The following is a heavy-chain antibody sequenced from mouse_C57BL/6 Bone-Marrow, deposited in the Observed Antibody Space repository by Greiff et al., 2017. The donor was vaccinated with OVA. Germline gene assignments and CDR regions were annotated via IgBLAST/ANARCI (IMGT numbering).Heavy chain of an antibody. CDR3: AGDPSGTW. D-gene: IGHD4-1*01. V-gene: IGHV12-3*01. CDR2: ITPSGAT. Sequence: QVQLQQSGPGLVKPSQSLYLTCSISGFPITSGYSWIWIRQPPGKPLEWMGYITPSGATFSHPSLKSPISITRETTKNQCFLQLNSVTTEDTAMYYCAGDPSGTWGGQGTALTVSS. CDR1: GFPITSGYS. J-gene: IGHJ2*01.